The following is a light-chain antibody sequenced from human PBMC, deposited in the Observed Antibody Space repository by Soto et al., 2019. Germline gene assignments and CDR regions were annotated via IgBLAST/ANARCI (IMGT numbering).Light chain of an antibody. Sequence: PGDSATLSFRASHSMSNSNLAWYQHKPGQAPRLLIYAASSRATGIPDRFSGSGSGTDFILTISRLGPEDFAVYYCQPYDSSPWTVGPGTKVEIK. CDR2: AAS. J-gene: IGKJ1*01. CDR3: QPYDSSPWT. V-gene: IGKV3-20*01. CDR1: HSMSNSN.